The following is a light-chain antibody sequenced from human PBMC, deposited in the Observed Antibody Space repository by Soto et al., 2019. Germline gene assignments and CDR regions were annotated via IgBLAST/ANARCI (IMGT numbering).Light chain of an antibody. CDR3: QQYYVDSWT. CDR1: HNILYRSNNKNY. Sequence: DLLDNQSPAVPGGSRGERATMNFKSSHNILYRSNNKNYLAWYQKKPGQPPKLLIYWASSRESGVPERFSGSGSETDFTLTISNVQAEDVAVYYCQQYYVDSWTFGQGTKVDNK. V-gene: IGKV4-1*01. J-gene: IGKJ1*01. CDR2: WAS.